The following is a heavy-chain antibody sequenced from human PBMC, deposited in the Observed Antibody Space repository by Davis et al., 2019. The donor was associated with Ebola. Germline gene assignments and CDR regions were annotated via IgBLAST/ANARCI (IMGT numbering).Heavy chain of an antibody. J-gene: IGHJ5*02. V-gene: IGHV1-18*01. Sequence: ASVKVSCKTSGYTFTSYGISWVRQAPGQGLEWMGWISAYNDNTNYARKLQGRVTMTTDTSTSTAYMELRSLRSDDTAVYYCARDRAVNWFDPWGQGTLVTVSS. CDR3: ARDRAVNWFDP. CDR1: GYTFTSYG. CDR2: ISAYNDNT. D-gene: IGHD3-10*01.